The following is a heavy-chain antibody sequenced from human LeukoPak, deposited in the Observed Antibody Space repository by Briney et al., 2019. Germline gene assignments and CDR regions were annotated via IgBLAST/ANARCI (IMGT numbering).Heavy chain of an antibody. D-gene: IGHD2/OR15-2a*01. Sequence: GASVKVSCKASGGTFSSYAISWVRQAPGQGLEWMGRIIPIFGTANYAQKFQGRVTITTDESTSTAYMELSSLRSEDTAVYYCASTYGGWYYYYYMDVWGKGTTVTVSS. J-gene: IGHJ6*03. CDR3: ASTYGGWYYYYYMDV. V-gene: IGHV1-69*05. CDR1: GGTFSSYA. CDR2: IIPIFGTA.